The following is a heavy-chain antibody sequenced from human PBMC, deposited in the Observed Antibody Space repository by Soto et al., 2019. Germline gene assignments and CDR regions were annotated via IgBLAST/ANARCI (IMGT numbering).Heavy chain of an antibody. CDR2: ISGSGGST. V-gene: IGHV3-23*01. Sequence: GVSLGLSCAASGSTFGSYAMSWVRQAPGKGLEWVSAISGSGGSTYYADSVKGRFTISRDNSKNTLYLQMNSLRAEDTAVYYCAKVYSGSFDYWGQGTLVTVSS. J-gene: IGHJ4*02. CDR3: AKVYSGSFDY. CDR1: GSTFGSYA. D-gene: IGHD1-26*01.